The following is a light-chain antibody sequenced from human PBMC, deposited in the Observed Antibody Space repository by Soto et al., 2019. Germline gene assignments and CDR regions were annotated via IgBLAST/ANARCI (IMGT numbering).Light chain of an antibody. CDR3: QSYDSSLSGNVV. J-gene: IGLJ2*01. Sequence: QSVLTQPPSVSGAPGQRVTISCTGSSSNIGAGYDVHWYQQLPGTAPKLLIYGNSNRPSGVPDRFSGSKSGTSASLAITGPQAEDEAAYHCQSYDSSLSGNVVFGGGTKLTVL. CDR1: SSNIGAGYD. V-gene: IGLV1-40*01. CDR2: GNS.